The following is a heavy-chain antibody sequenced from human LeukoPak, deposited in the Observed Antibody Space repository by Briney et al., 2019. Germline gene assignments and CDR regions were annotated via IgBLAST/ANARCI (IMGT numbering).Heavy chain of an antibody. CDR2: IYYDENT. D-gene: IGHD2-2*01. CDR3: ARVAIGVVPAECADY. V-gene: IGHV4-39*07. CDR1: GGPISRRTDY. J-gene: IGHJ4*02. Sequence: SETLSLTCSVSGGPISRRTDYWGWIRKSPGEGLEWNGNIYYDENTYYNQSLKSRVNISVATSKNQFSLNLSSVTAADTAVYYCARVAIGVVPAECADYWGQGTLVAVSS.